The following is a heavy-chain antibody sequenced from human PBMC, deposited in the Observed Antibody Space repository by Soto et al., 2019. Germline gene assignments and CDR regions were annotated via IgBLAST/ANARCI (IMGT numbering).Heavy chain of an antibody. CDR2: IAYDGINK. CDR3: ARGDQYDILHRYYAMDV. Sequence: QVQLVESGGGVVQPGTSLRLSCVASGFTFNKFDMHWIRQTPDKRLQWVAFIAYDGINKYHTGSVKGRFSVSRDNSKNTVSLQMNNLGLEDTATYFCARGDQYDILHRYYAMDVWGPGTTVTISS. V-gene: IGHV3-30-3*01. D-gene: IGHD1-26*01. CDR1: GFTFNKFD. J-gene: IGHJ6*02.